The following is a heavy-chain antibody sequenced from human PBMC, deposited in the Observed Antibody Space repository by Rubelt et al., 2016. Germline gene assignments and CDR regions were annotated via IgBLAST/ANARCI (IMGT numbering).Heavy chain of an antibody. CDR3: GRDLSGSIDY. CDR1: GFTFSSHL. Sequence: VQLVESGGGVVQPGGSLRLSCAASGFTFSSHLMHWVRQAPGKGLVWVSHINSDGSTRYADSVKGRFTISRDNAKNRMNLQMNSLRGEDTAVYYCGRDLSGSIDYWGQGTLVTVSS. V-gene: IGHV3-74*01. D-gene: IGHD3-22*01. CDR2: INSDGST. J-gene: IGHJ4*02.